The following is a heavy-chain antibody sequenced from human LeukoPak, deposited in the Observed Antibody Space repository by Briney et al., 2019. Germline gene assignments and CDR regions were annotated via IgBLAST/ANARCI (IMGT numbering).Heavy chain of an antibody. J-gene: IGHJ4*02. CDR1: GYSFTSYW. CDR2: IYPGDSDS. D-gene: IGHD6-13*01. V-gene: IGHV5-51*01. CDR3: ARLPSSSWTYYFDY. Sequence: GESLKISCKGSGYSFTSYWIGLVRQMPGKGLEWMGIIYPGDSDSRYSPSFQGPVTISADKSISTAYLQWSSLKASDTAMYYCARLPSSSWTYYFDYWGQGTLVTVPS.